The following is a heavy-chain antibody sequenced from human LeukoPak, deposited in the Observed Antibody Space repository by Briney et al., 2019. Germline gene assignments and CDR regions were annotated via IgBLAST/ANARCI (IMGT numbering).Heavy chain of an antibody. J-gene: IGHJ4*02. CDR3: ARRTDPYYSNYVHFDY. Sequence: GESLKISCKGSGYSFTSYWIGLVRQMPGKGLGWMGIIYPGYSDTRYSPSFQGQVTISADKSISTAYLQWSSLKASDTAMYYCARRTDPYYSNYVHFDYWGQGTLVTVSS. D-gene: IGHD4-11*01. CDR1: GYSFTSYW. V-gene: IGHV5-51*01. CDR2: IYPGYSDT.